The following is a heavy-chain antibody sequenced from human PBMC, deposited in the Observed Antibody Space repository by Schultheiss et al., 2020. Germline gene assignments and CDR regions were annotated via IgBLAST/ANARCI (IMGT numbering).Heavy chain of an antibody. J-gene: IGHJ4*02. V-gene: IGHV4-38-2*01. CDR2: IYYSGST. CDR1: GYSISSGYY. D-gene: IGHD6-6*01. CDR3: ARRECSSSCVVDY. Sequence: SETLSLTCAVSGYSISSGYYWGWIRQPPGKGLEWIGSIYYSGSTYYNPSLKSRVTISVDTSKNQFSLKLSSVTAADTAVYYCARRECSSSCVVDYWGQGTLVTVSS.